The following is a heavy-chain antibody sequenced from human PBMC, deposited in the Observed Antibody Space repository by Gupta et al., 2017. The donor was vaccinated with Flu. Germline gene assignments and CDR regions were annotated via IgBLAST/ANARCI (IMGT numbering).Heavy chain of an antibody. D-gene: IGHD3-3*01. Sequence: PGKGLEWVSSISSSSSYIYYADSVKGRFTISRDNAKNSLYLQMNSLRAEDTAVYYCAREVYYDFWSGYHMTYYYYYYMDVWGKGTTVTVSS. CDR3: AREVYYDFWSGYHMTYYYYYYMDV. V-gene: IGHV3-21*01. CDR2: ISSSSSYI. J-gene: IGHJ6*03.